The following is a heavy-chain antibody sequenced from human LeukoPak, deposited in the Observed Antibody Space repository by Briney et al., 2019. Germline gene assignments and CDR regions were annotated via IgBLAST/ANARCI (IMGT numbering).Heavy chain of an antibody. V-gene: IGHV1-2*02. CDR3: ARDIGSGSYY. CDR2: INPNSGDT. D-gene: IGHD3-10*01. J-gene: IGHJ4*02. CDR1: GSTFTGYY. Sequence: ASVKVSCKASGSTFTGYYIHWVRQAPGQGLEWMGWINPNSGDTNYAQKFQGKVTMTRDTSINTAYMELSRLRSDDTAVYYCARDIGSGSYYWGQGTLVTVSS.